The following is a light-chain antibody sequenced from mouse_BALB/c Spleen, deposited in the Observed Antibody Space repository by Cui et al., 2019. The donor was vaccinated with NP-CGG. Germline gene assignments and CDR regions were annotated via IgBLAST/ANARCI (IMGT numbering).Light chain of an antibody. CDR3: ALWYSNHWV. CDR2: GTN. J-gene: IGLJ1*01. V-gene: IGLV1*01. CDR1: TGAVTTSNY. Sequence: QAVLTQESALTTSPGETVTLTCRSNTGAVTTSNYDNWVQEKPDHLFTGLIGGTNNRAPGVPARFSGSLIGDKAALTITGAQTEDEAIYFCALWYSNHWVFGGGTKLTVL.